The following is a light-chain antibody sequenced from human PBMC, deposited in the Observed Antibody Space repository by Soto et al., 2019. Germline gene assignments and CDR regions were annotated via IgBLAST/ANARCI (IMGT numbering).Light chain of an antibody. J-gene: IGLJ1*01. Sequence: QSALTQPASVSGSPGQSITISCTGTSSDVGSYNLVSWYQQHPGKAPKLMIYEGSKRLSGVSNRFSGSKSGNTASLTISGLQAEDEADYYCCSYAGSSTPYAFGTGTKVTVL. V-gene: IGLV2-23*01. CDR2: EGS. CDR1: SSDVGSYNL. CDR3: CSYAGSSTPYA.